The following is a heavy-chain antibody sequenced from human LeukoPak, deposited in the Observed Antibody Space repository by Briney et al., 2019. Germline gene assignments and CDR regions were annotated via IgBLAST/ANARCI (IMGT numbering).Heavy chain of an antibody. V-gene: IGHV3-23*01. J-gene: IGHJ4*02. Sequence: GGSLRLSCAASGFTFSIYAMSWVRQAPGKGLEWLSSISHGAGSTYYADSVKGRFTISRDNSKNTLYLQMNGLRADDTAIYYCAKGGSSYDYWGQGALVTVSS. CDR1: GFTFSIYA. CDR3: AKGGSSYDY. CDR2: ISHGAGST. D-gene: IGHD1-26*01.